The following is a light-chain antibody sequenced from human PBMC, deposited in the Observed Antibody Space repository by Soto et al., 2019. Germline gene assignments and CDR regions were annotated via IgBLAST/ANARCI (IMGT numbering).Light chain of an antibody. Sequence: DIQMTQSPSSLSASVGDRVTITCRASQGITIYLAWYQQKPGKVPKLLIYAASTLQSVVPSRFSGSGSGTDFTLTISGLQPEDVATYYCQRYNTAPFTFGGATKVDLK. J-gene: IGKJ4*01. V-gene: IGKV1-27*01. CDR2: AAS. CDR1: QGITIY. CDR3: QRYNTAPFT.